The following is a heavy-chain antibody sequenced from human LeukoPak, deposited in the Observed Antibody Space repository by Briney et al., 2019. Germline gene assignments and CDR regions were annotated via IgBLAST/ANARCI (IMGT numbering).Heavy chain of an antibody. CDR1: GYTSSSYW. CDR3: ARVWQDYSGVDY. J-gene: IGHJ4*02. Sequence: PGGSLRLSCADSGYTSSSYWMNWVRQAPGKGPEWVANIKLDGSEKYYVDSVKGRFTISRDNAKNSLYLQMGSLRLEDTAVYYCARVWQDYSGVDYWGQGTLVTVSS. CDR2: IKLDGSEK. D-gene: IGHD2-21*01. V-gene: IGHV3-7*01.